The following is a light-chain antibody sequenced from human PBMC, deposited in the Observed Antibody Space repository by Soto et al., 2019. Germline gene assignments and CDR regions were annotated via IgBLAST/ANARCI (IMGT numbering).Light chain of an antibody. CDR2: GPS. V-gene: IGKV3-15*01. Sequence: EIVMTQSPATLSVSPGERATLSCRASQSVSSNLAWYQQKPGQAPRLLIYGPSTRATGIPARFSGSGSGTEFTLPISSLQSEDSAVYYCQQFNSWPGTFGQGTKVEFK. J-gene: IGKJ1*01. CDR1: QSVSSN. CDR3: QQFNSWPGT.